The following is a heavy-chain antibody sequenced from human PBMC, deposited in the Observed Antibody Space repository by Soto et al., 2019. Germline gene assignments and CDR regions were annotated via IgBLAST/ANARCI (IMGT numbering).Heavy chain of an antibody. CDR3: ARIIVIPADPDYCNYYGEDV. V-gene: IGHV4-39*01. D-gene: IGHD2-2*01. Sequence: SETLSLTCSVTGGSINTNGYYWSWIRQPPGKGLEWIGNIYYSGSTYYNPSLKSRVTMSVDTSKNQFSLKLSSVTAADTSVYYCARIIVIPADPDYCNYYGEDVWGQGTTVTVSS. CDR1: GGSINTNGYY. J-gene: IGHJ6*02. CDR2: IYYSGST.